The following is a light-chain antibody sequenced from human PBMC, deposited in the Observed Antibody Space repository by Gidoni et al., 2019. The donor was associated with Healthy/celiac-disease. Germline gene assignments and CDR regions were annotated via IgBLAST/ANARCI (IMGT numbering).Light chain of an antibody. CDR1: QSVSSSY. V-gene: IGKV3-20*01. CDR2: GAS. CDR3: QQYGSSLYT. Sequence: EIVLTQSPGTLSLSPGERATLSCRASQSVSSSYLAWYQQKPGQAPRLLIYGASSRATGIPDRFSGSGSGTDFTLTISRLELEDFAVYYCQQYGSSLYTFXQXTKLEIK. J-gene: IGKJ2*01.